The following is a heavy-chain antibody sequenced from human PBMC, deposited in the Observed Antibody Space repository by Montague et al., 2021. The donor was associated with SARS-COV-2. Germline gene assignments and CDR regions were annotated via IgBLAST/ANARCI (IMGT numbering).Heavy chain of an antibody. CDR2: IDWYDVK. Sequence: PALVTPTQTLTLTCTFSGFSLSTSGMCVSWIRQPPGKALEWLALIDWYDVKYYSTSLKTRLTISNDTSKNHVVLTMTNMDPVDTATYYCARISSLRYFDRSIISGQLPGYSYYCGMDVWGQGTTGTVSS. J-gene: IGHJ6*02. CDR1: GFSLSTSGMC. V-gene: IGHV2-70*01. D-gene: IGHD3-9*01. CDR3: ARISSLRYFDRSIISGQLPGYSYYCGMDV.